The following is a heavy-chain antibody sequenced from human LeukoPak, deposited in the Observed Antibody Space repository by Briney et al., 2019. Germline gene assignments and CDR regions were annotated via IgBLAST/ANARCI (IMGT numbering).Heavy chain of an antibody. CDR1: GYSFTSYW. D-gene: IGHD4-11*01. CDR3: ARQAYSNYVYDY. J-gene: IGHJ4*02. Sequence: GESLKISCKGSGYSFTSYWNGWVRQMPGKGLEWMGIIFPGDSESRYSPSFQGQVTISADKPISTAYLQWSSLKASDTAMYYCARQAYSNYVYDYWGQGTLVTVSP. CDR2: IFPGDSES. V-gene: IGHV5-51*01.